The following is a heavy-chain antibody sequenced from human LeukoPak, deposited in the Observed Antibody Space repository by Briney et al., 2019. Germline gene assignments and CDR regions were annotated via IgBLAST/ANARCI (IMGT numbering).Heavy chain of an antibody. CDR1: GYTFTGYY. CDR2: INPNSGGT. D-gene: IGHD3-16*01. Sequence: RASVKVSCKASGYTFTGYYVHWVRQAPGQGLEWMGWINPNSGGTNYAQKFQGRVTMTRDTSISTAYMELSRLRSDDTAVYYCARAYAPDDYADYWGQGTLVTVSS. J-gene: IGHJ4*02. CDR3: ARAYAPDDYADY. V-gene: IGHV1-2*02.